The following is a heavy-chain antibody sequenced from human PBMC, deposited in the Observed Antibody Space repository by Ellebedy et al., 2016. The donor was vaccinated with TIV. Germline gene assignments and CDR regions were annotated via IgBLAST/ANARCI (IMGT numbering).Heavy chain of an antibody. J-gene: IGHJ6*02. D-gene: IGHD3-22*01. CDR1: GGSLNSGSYF. CDR3: ARVNYYDNSGFYNYAVDV. CDR2: IHYSGGF. V-gene: IGHV4-31*03. Sequence: LRLSCTVSGGSLNSGSYFWSWIRQHPGKGLEWIGFIHYSGGFFYHPSLSSRITISVDRSQNQFSLHLSSVTAADSAVYHCARVNYYDNSGFYNYAVDVWGQGTTVTVSS.